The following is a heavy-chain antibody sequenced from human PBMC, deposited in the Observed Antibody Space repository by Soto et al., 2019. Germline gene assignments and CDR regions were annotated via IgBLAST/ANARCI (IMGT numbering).Heavy chain of an antibody. CDR3: ARGQVAARCLS. V-gene: IGHV4-34*01. J-gene: IGHJ4*02. Sequence: SETLSLTCAVYGGSFSGYYWSWIRQPPGKGLEWIGEINHSGSTNYNPSLKSRVTISVDTSKNQFSLKLSSVTAADTAVYYCARGQVAARCLSWGQGTLVTVSS. CDR1: GGSFSGYY. D-gene: IGHD6-6*01. CDR2: INHSGST.